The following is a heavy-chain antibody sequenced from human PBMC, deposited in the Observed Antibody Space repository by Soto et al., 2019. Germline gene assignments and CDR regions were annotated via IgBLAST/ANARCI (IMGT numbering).Heavy chain of an antibody. D-gene: IGHD4-4*01. Sequence: GGSLRLSCAASGFTFSSYGMNWVRQAPGKGLEWVSSISSSSSYIYYADSVKGRFTISRDNAKNSLYLQMNSLRAEDTAVYYCARSRSADYSGGYYYYGMDVWGQGTTVTVSS. CDR3: ARSRSADYSGGYYYYGMDV. V-gene: IGHV3-21*01. CDR2: ISSSSSYI. J-gene: IGHJ6*02. CDR1: GFTFSSYG.